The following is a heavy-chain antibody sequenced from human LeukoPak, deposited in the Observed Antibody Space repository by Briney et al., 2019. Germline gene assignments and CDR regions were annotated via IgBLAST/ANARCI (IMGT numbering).Heavy chain of an antibody. Sequence: ASVKVSCKASGYTFTGYYMHWVRQAPGQGLEWMGRINPNSGGTNYAQKFQGRVTMTRDTPISTAYMELSRLRSDDTAVYYCARKRYGSKFDYWGQGTLVTVSS. CDR1: GYTFTGYY. V-gene: IGHV1-2*06. CDR3: ARKRYGSKFDY. CDR2: INPNSGGT. J-gene: IGHJ4*02. D-gene: IGHD3-16*01.